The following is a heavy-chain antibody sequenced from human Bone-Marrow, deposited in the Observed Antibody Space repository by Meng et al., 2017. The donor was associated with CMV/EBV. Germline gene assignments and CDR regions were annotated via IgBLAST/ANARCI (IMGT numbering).Heavy chain of an antibody. D-gene: IGHD1-7*01. CDR2: SSSSSSYI. J-gene: IGHJ5*02. Sequence: GGSLRLSCAASGFTFSSYSMNWVRQAPGKGLEWVSSSSSSSSYIYYADSVKGRFTISRDNAKNSLYLQMNSLRAEDTAVYYCARVDCRTVTTCWFDPWGQGTLVTVSS. CDR3: ARVDCRTVTTCWFDP. CDR1: GFTFSSYS. V-gene: IGHV3-21*01.